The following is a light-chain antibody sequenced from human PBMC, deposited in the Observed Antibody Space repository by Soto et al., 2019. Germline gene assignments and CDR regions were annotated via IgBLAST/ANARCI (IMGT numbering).Light chain of an antibody. J-gene: IGLJ2*01. CDR1: SSNIGAGYD. Sequence: QSVLTQPPSVSGAPGQRVTISCTGSSSNIGAGYDVHWYQQLPGTAPKLLIYGNSNRPSGVPDRFSGSKSGTSASLAITGLQAEDEADDYCQSSDSSLSGSYVVFGGGTKLTVL. V-gene: IGLV1-40*01. CDR3: QSSDSSLSGSYVV. CDR2: GNS.